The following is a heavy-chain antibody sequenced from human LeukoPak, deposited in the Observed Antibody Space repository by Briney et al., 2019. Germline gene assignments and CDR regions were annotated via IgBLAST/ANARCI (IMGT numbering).Heavy chain of an antibody. J-gene: IGHJ4*02. V-gene: IGHV3-13*04. CDR1: GFTFSNYD. D-gene: IGHD2-15*01. CDR3: VRGADTHFDY. Sequence: GGSLRLSCAASGFTFSNYDMHWVRQATGKGLEWVSAIGTAGDTYYQGSVRGRFTMSRENAKNSLYLQMNSLTAGDTAVYYCVRGADTHFDYWGQGILVTVSS. CDR2: IGTAGDT.